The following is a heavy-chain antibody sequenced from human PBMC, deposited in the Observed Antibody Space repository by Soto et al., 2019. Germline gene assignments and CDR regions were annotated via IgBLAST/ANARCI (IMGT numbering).Heavy chain of an antibody. D-gene: IGHD3-3*01. V-gene: IGHV4-34*01. CDR3: ARARVGFWSGSYYYYMDV. CDR2: INHSGST. Sequence: QVQLQQWGAGLLKPSETLSLTCAGYGGSFSGYYWSWIRQPPGKGLEWIGEINHSGSTNYNPSLKSRVTISVDTSKNPFSLKLSSVTAADTAVYYCARARVGFWSGSYYYYMDVWGKGTTVTVSS. J-gene: IGHJ6*03. CDR1: GGSFSGYY.